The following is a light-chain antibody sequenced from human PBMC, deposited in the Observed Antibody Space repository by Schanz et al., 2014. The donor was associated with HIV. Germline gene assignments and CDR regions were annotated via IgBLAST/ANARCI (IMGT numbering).Light chain of an antibody. J-gene: IGLJ3*02. V-gene: IGLV2-8*01. Sequence: QSALTQPPSASGSPGQSVTISCTGASSDVGGYDLVSWYQQYPGKAPKLVIYEVNKRPSGVPDRFSGSKSGNTASLTVSGLQAEDEADYYCSSYAGSNNFGVFGGGTKLTVL. CDR2: EVN. CDR3: SSYAGSNNFGV. CDR1: SSDVGGYDL.